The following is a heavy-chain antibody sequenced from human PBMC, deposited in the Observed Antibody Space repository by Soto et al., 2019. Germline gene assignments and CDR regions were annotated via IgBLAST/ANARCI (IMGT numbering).Heavy chain of an antibody. J-gene: IGHJ5*02. Sequence: ASVKVSCKASGYTFTSYAMHWVRQAPGQRXEWMGWINAGNGNTKYSQKFQGRVTITRDTSASTAYMELSSLRSEDTAVYYCARDTTIFGVVIMGNWFDPWGQGALVTVSS. V-gene: IGHV1-3*01. CDR1: GYTFTSYA. CDR3: ARDTTIFGVVIMGNWFDP. D-gene: IGHD3-3*01. CDR2: INAGNGNT.